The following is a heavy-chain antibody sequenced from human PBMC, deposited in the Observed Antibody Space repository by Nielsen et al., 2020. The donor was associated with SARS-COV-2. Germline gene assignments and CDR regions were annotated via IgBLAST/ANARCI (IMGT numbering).Heavy chain of an antibody. J-gene: IGHJ5*02. D-gene: IGHD5-12*01. Sequence: SETLSLTCTVSGGSFSGYYWSWIRQSPGKGLEWIGEINHSGSTNYNPSLKSRVTISVDTSKNQFSLKLSSVTAADTAVYYCARTLYSGYDRGNWFDPWGQGTLVTVSS. CDR2: INHSGST. CDR3: ARTLYSGYDRGNWFDP. V-gene: IGHV4-34*01. CDR1: GGSFSGYY.